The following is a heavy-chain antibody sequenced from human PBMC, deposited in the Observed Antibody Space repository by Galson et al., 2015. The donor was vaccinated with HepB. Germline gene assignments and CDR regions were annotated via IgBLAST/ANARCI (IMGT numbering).Heavy chain of an antibody. CDR2: INAGNGDT. D-gene: IGHD4-11*01. Sequence: SVKVSCKASGYTFTNYAIHWVRQAPGQRLEWMGWINAGNGDTKYSQKFQDRVTITRDTSASTGYMELSSLRSEDTAVYYCARGRLRDYNNPPAYWGQGTLVTVSS. V-gene: IGHV1-3*01. CDR3: ARGRLRDYNNPPAY. J-gene: IGHJ4*02. CDR1: GYTFTNYA.